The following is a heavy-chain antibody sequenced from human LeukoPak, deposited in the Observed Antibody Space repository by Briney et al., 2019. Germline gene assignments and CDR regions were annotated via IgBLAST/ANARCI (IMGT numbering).Heavy chain of an antibody. CDR2: IYSGGST. CDR1: GFTVSSNY. D-gene: IGHD2-8*01. CDR3: ASASHLYCTNGVCYKTSYYYYGMDV. J-gene: IGHJ6*02. V-gene: IGHV3-66*02. Sequence: GGSLRLSCAASGFTVSSNYMSWVRQAPGKGLEWVSVIYSGGSTYYADSVKGRFTIPRDNSKNTLYLQMNSLRAEDTAVYYCASASHLYCTNGVCYKTSYYYYGMDVWGQGTTVTVSS.